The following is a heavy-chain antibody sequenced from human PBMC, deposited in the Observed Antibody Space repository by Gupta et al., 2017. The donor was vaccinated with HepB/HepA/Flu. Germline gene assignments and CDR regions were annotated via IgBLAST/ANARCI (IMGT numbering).Heavy chain of an antibody. CDR3: ARDRTAYS. J-gene: IGHJ4*02. Sequence: EVQLVESGGGLVQPGGSLRLACAASGFTFSTYWMTWVRQTPGKGLEWVANVKQDGIEKYYVDSVKGRFTISRDNAKKSMYLQMNSLRADDPAVYYCARDRTAYSWVQGTLVTVSS. V-gene: IGHV3-7*01. CDR2: VKQDGIEK. CDR1: GFTFSTYW. D-gene: IGHD2-21*01.